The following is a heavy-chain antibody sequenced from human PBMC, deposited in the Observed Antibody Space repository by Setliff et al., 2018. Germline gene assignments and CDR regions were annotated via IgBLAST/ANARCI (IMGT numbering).Heavy chain of an antibody. CDR3: ARDREYCSRTSCYIDY. Sequence: ASVKVSCKATGYIFTYYAIHWVRQAPGQRLEWMGWINGGNGNTKYSQKFQGRITITRDTSASTAYMEMSILRSGDTAVYYCARDREYCSRTSCYIDYWGQGALVTVSS. CDR2: INGGNGNT. J-gene: IGHJ4*02. V-gene: IGHV1-3*01. CDR1: GYIFTYYA. D-gene: IGHD2-2*02.